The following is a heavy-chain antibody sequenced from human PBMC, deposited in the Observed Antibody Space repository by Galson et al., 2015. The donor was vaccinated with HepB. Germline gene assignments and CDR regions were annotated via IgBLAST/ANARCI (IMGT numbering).Heavy chain of an antibody. V-gene: IGHV3-23*01. J-gene: IGHJ6*02. CDR1: EFAFGSYA. CDR2: ISNSGEST. D-gene: IGHD2/OR15-2a*01. Sequence: SLRFSCAASEFAFGSYAMSWVRQAPGKGLEWVSAISNSGESTFYADSVKGRFTISRDNSENTLYLLMNSLRVEDTAVYYCSKGRFYDTNYSPPPAYYYYGMNVWGQGTTVTVSS. CDR3: SKGRFYDTNYSPPPAYYYYGMNV.